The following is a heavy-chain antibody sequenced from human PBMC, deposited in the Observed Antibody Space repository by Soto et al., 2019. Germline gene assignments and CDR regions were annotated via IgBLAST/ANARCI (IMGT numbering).Heavy chain of an antibody. D-gene: IGHD4-17*01. CDR2: IYYSGST. CDR3: ARDADYGSNSRYFQH. V-gene: IGHV4-31*03. Sequence: QVQLQESGPGLVKPSQTLSLTCTVSGGSISSGGYYWSWIRQHPGQGLEWIGYIYYSGSTYYNPSLKRRVTISVDASKNQFSLKLSSVTAAVKAVYYCARDADYGSNSRYFQHWGQGTLVTVSS. J-gene: IGHJ1*01. CDR1: GGSISSGGYY.